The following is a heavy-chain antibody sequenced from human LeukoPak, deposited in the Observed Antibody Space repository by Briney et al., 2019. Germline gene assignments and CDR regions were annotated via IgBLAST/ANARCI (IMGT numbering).Heavy chain of an antibody. D-gene: IGHD2-15*01. CDR3: ARHCSGGSCFGWFDP. V-gene: IGHV5-51*01. CDR1: GYSFTSYW. CDR2: IYPGDSDT. J-gene: IGHJ5*02. Sequence: GESLKTSCKGSGYSFTSYWIGWVRQMPGKGLEWMGIIYPGDSDTRYNPSFQGQVTISADKSISTAYLQWSSLKASDTAMYYCARHCSGGSCFGWFDPWGQGTLVTVSS.